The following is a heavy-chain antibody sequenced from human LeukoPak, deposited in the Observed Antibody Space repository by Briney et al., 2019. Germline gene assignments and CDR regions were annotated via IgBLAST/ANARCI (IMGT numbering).Heavy chain of an antibody. CDR1: GGSISSSNW. J-gene: IGHJ4*02. D-gene: IGHD5-12*01. V-gene: IGHV4-4*02. Sequence: SETLSLTCAVSGGSISSSNWWSWVRQPPGKGLEWIGEIYHSGSTNYNPSLKSRVTISVDKSKNQFSLKLSSVTAADTAVYYYARDGLSGYDWDYWGQGTLVTVSS. CDR2: IYHSGST. CDR3: ARDGLSGYDWDY.